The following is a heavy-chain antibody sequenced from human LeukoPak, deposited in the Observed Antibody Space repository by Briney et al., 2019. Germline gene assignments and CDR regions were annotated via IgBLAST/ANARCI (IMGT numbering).Heavy chain of an antibody. D-gene: IGHD3-9*01. CDR3: AKGLIYDILTGYFRFDP. CDR1: GFTLDDYA. Sequence: GGSLRLSCAAAGFTLDDYAMHWVRQAPGKGLEWVSGISWNSGSIGYANSVKGRFTISRDNAKNSLYLQMNSLRAEDTASYYCAKGLIYDILTGYFRFDPWGQGTLVTVSS. V-gene: IGHV3-9*01. J-gene: IGHJ5*02. CDR2: ISWNSGSI.